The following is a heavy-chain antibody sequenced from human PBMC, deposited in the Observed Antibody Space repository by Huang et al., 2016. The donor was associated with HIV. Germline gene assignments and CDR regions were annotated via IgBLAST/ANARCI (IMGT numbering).Heavy chain of an antibody. CDR1: GDFISSTNYY. CDR2: VYQSGST. CDR3: ASQHIGAAATWF. D-gene: IGHD6-13*01. J-gene: IGHJ4*02. Sequence: QLQLQESGPGQVKPSETLSLTCTVSGDFISSTNYYWGWIRQSPGKGLEWVGSVYQSGSTNYNPSLKMRVTLSVDTSRNQFSLRLNSVTAADTAVYYCASQHIGAAATWFWGRGTQVAVSS. V-gene: IGHV4-39*01.